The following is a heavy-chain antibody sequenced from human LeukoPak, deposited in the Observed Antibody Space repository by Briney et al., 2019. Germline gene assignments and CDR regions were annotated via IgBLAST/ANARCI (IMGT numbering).Heavy chain of an antibody. CDR2: IFWNSRGIFGI. Sequence: GRSLRLSCAASGFTFDDYAMHWVRQAPGKGLEWVSTIFWNSRGIFGIGYADSVKGRFTISRDNAKNSLYLQMNSLRTDDTAFYYCAKDMGYQGGAGIDFWGQGTLVTVSS. CDR3: AKDMGYQGGAGIDF. V-gene: IGHV3-9*01. CDR1: GFTFDDYA. J-gene: IGHJ4*02. D-gene: IGHD2-2*01.